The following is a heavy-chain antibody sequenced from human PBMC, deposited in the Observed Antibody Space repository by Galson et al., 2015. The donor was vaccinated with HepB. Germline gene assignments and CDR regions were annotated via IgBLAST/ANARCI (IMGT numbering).Heavy chain of an antibody. CDR2: IYWNDDK. J-gene: IGHJ5*02. CDR1: GFSLSTSGVG. Sequence: PALVKPTQTLTLTCTFSGFSLSTSGVGVGWIRQPPGKALEWLALIYWNDDKRYSPSLKSRLTITKDTSKNQVVLTMTNMDPVDTATYYCAHTSGDYDDRGEFDPWGQGTLVTVSS. CDR3: AHTSGDYDDRGEFDP. D-gene: IGHD3-22*01. V-gene: IGHV2-5*01.